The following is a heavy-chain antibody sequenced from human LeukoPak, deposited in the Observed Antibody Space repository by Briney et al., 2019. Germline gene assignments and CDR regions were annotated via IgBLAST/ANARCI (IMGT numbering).Heavy chain of an antibody. CDR1: GGSISSSNW. V-gene: IGHV4-4*02. Sequence: SGTLSLTCAVSGGSISSSNWWSWVRRPPGKGLEWIGEIYHSGSTYYNPSLKSRVTISVDRSKNQFSLKLSSVTAADTAVYYCARGYCSGGSCYSSYYYSYMDVWGKGTTVTVSS. CDR3: ARGYCSGGSCYSSYYYSYMDV. CDR2: IYHSGST. D-gene: IGHD2-15*01. J-gene: IGHJ6*03.